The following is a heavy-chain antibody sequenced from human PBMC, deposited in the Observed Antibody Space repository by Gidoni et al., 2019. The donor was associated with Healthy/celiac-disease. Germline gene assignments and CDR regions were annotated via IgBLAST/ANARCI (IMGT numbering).Heavy chain of an antibody. V-gene: IGHV3-23*01. Sequence: EVQLLESGGGLVQPGGSLSLSCAASGFTFSSYAMSWVRQAPGKGLEWVSAISGSGGSTYYADSVKGRFTISRDNSKNTLYLQMNSLRAEDTAVYYCAKDETQWLVPEYAFDIWGQGTMVTVSS. D-gene: IGHD6-19*01. CDR2: ISGSGGST. J-gene: IGHJ3*02. CDR1: GFTFSSYA. CDR3: AKDETQWLVPEYAFDI.